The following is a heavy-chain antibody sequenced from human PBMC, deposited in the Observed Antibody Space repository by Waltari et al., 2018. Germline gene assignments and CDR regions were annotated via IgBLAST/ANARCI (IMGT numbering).Heavy chain of an antibody. Sequence: QVQLVESGGGVVQPGESLSLSCAASGFTFSTSGLPWVRQAPGKGLEWVAYIRSDGSNINYADSVKGRFTISRDNSKNTLYLQMNSLRAEDTAVYYCATYSASRGFNYWGQGTLVTVSS. CDR2: IRSDGSNI. V-gene: IGHV3-30*02. D-gene: IGHD6-13*01. CDR1: GFTFSTSG. J-gene: IGHJ4*02. CDR3: ATYSASRGFNY.